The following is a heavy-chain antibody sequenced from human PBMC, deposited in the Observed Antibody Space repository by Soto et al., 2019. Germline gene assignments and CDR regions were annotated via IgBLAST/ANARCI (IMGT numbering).Heavy chain of an antibody. CDR1: GFTFSSYA. V-gene: IGHV3-23*01. CDR2: ISGSGGST. Sequence: GGSLRLSCAASGFTFSSYAMSWVRQAPGKGLEWVSGISGSGGSTYYGDSVKGRFTISRDSSRNTLYLQMNSLRAEDTAVYYCARSPSGWTDRFQHWGQGTLVTVSS. CDR3: ARSPSGWTDRFQH. J-gene: IGHJ1*01. D-gene: IGHD6-19*01.